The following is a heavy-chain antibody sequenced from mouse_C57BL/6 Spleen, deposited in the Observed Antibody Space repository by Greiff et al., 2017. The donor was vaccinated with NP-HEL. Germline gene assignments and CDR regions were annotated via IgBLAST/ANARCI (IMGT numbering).Heavy chain of an antibody. CDR3: ERGGNYEAGLAY. V-gene: IGHV7-3*01. CDR2: IRNKANGYTT. CDR1: GFTFTDYY. Sequence: EVNVVESGGGLVQPGGSLSLSCAASGFTFTDYYMSWVRQPPGKALEWLGFIRNKANGYTTEYSASVKGRFTISRDNSQSILYLQMNALRAEDSATYYCERGGNYEAGLAYWGQGTLVTVSA. D-gene: IGHD2-1*01. J-gene: IGHJ3*01.